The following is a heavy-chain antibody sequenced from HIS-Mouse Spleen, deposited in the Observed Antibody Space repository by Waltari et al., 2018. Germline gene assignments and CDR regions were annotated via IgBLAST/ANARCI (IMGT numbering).Heavy chain of an antibody. CDR2: IYYSGST. V-gene: IGHV4-39*07. CDR3: AREIPYSSSWYDWYFDL. Sequence: QLQLQESGPGLVKPSETLSLTCTVPGGSLSISTSHLGWIRQPQGKGLEWIGSIYYSGSTYYNPSLKSRVTISVDTSKNQFSLKLSSVTAADTAVYYCAREIPYSSSWYDWYFDLWGRGTLVTVSS. CDR1: GGSLSISTSH. J-gene: IGHJ2*01. D-gene: IGHD6-13*01.